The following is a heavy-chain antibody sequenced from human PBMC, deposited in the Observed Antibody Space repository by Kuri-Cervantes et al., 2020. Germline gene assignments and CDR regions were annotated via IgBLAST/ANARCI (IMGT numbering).Heavy chain of an antibody. CDR1: GYTFTSYD. J-gene: IGHJ4*02. D-gene: IGHD1-26*01. CDR3: ARGWSVGATFDY. V-gene: IGHV1-8*01. Sequence: ASVKVSCKASGYTFTSYDINWVRQATGQGLEWVGWMNPNSGNAGYAQKFQGRVTMTRNTSISTAYMDLSSLRPEDTAVYYCARGWSVGATFDYWGQGTLVTVSS. CDR2: MNPNSGNA.